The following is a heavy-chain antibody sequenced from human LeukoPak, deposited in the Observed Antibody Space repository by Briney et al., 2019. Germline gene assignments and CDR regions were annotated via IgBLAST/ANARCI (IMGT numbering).Heavy chain of an antibody. J-gene: IGHJ5*02. Sequence: SETLSLTCTVSGGSISSGGYYWSWIRQPPGKGLEWIRYIYHSGSTNYNPSLKSRVTISVDTSKNQFSLKLSSVTAADTAVYYCARHGSSWGIFGVVPYNWFDPWGQGTLVTVSS. V-gene: IGHV4-30-2*01. CDR1: GGSISSGGYY. D-gene: IGHD3-3*01. CDR3: ARHGSSWGIFGVVPYNWFDP. CDR2: IYHSGST.